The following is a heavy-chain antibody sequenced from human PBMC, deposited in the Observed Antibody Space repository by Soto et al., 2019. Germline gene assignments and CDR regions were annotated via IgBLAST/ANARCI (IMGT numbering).Heavy chain of an antibody. Sequence: QVQLVESGGGVVQPGRSLRLSCAASGFTFSSYGMHWVRQAPGKGLEWVAVISYDGSNKYYADSVKGRFTISRDNSKNTLYLQMNRRRAEDTAVYYCAKGYEYYYGSGSYYYFDYWGQGTLVTVSS. CDR3: AKGYEYYYGSGSYYYFDY. D-gene: IGHD3-10*01. J-gene: IGHJ4*02. CDR2: ISYDGSNK. V-gene: IGHV3-30*18. CDR1: GFTFSSYG.